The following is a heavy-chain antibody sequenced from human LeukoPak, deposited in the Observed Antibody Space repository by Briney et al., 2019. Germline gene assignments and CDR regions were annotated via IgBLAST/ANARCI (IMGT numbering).Heavy chain of an antibody. CDR3: ARVVTMVRGFDY. J-gene: IGHJ4*02. CDR1: GGSISSYY. D-gene: IGHD3-10*01. V-gene: IGHV4-59*08. CDR2: IYYSGST. Sequence: PSETLSLTCTVAGGSISSYYWSWIRQPPGKGLEWIGYIYYSGSTYYNPSLKSRVTISVDTSKNQFSLKLSSVTAADTAVYYCARVVTMVRGFDYWGQGTLVTVSS.